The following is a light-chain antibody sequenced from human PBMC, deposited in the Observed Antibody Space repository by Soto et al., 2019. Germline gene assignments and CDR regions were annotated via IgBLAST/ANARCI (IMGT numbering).Light chain of an antibody. Sequence: DIQMTQSPSSLSASVGDRVTITCRASQGISTYLVWYQQKPGTVPKLLIFAESTLESGVPSRFSGSESGTDCTLTISVLQPEDVATYYCQNYNGAPWTFGQGTKVEI. CDR3: QNYNGAPWT. J-gene: IGKJ1*01. V-gene: IGKV1-27*01. CDR1: QGISTY. CDR2: AES.